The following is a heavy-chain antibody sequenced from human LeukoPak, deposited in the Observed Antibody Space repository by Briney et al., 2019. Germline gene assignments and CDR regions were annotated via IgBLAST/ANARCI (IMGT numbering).Heavy chain of an antibody. CDR2: IHTSGNT. CDR1: GGSISSYY. V-gene: IGHV4-4*07. D-gene: IGHD3-22*01. Sequence: SETLSLTCTVSGGSISSYYWSWIRQPAGKGLEWIAHIHTSGNTKYNPSLKSRVTISVDTSKNQFSLKLSSVTAADTAVYYCARGPVLYQKGAYYDSSGDAFDIWGQGTMVTVSS. J-gene: IGHJ3*02. CDR3: ARGPVLYQKGAYYDSSGDAFDI.